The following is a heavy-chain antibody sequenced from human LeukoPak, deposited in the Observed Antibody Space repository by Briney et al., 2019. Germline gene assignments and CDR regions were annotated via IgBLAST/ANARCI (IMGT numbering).Heavy chain of an antibody. CDR1: GGSISSYY. D-gene: IGHD3-10*01. Sequence: PSETLSLTCTVSGGSISSYYWSWIRQPPGKGLAGIVYIYYSGSTNYNPSLKSRVTISVDTSKNQFSLKLSSVTAADTAVYYCAREGGHYYGSGSFDNWFDPWGQGTLVTVSS. V-gene: IGHV4-59*01. J-gene: IGHJ5*02. CDR3: AREGGHYYGSGSFDNWFDP. CDR2: IYYSGST.